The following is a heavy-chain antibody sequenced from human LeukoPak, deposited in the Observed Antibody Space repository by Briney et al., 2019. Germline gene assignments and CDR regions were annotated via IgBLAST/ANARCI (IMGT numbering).Heavy chain of an antibody. Sequence: SGGSLRLSXAASGFTFSSYSMNWVRQAPGKGLEWVSSISSSSSYIYYADSVKGRFTISRDNAKNSLYLQMNSLRAEDTAVYYCARVSMLFSYYYYMDVWGKGTTVTVSS. D-gene: IGHD3-10*02. CDR2: ISSSSSYI. J-gene: IGHJ6*03. V-gene: IGHV3-21*01. CDR1: GFTFSSYS. CDR3: ARVSMLFSYYYYMDV.